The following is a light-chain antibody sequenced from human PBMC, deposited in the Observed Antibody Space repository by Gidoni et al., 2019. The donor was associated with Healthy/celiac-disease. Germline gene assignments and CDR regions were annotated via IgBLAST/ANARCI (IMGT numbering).Light chain of an antibody. V-gene: IGKV3-20*01. CDR2: GAS. J-gene: IGKJ2*01. Sequence: VFTQSPGTLSLSPGERATLSCRASQSVSSSYLAWYQQKPGQAPRLLLYGASSRATGIPDRFSGSGSGTDFTLTISRLETEDFAVYYCQQYGSSPPYTFGQGTKLEIK. CDR3: QQYGSSPPYT. CDR1: QSVSSSY.